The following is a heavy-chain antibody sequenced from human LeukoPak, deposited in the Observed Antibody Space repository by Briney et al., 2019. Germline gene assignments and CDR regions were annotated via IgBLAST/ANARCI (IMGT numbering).Heavy chain of an antibody. CDR3: AGSNWFDP. CDR2: IWYDGSNK. CDR1: GLHFSIYG. V-gene: IGHV3-33*01. Sequence: PGGSLRLSCAASGLHFSIYGMLWVRHARGKGLEGVAVIWYDGSNKYYADPVKGRFTISRDNSRNTLYLQMNSLRAEDTAVYYCAGSNWFDPWGQGTLVTVSS. D-gene: IGHD3-10*01. J-gene: IGHJ5*02.